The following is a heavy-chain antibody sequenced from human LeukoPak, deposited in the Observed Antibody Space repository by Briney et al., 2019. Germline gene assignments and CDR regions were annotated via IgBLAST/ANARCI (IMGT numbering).Heavy chain of an antibody. V-gene: IGHV4-39*07. CDR3: ARDAPDCSSTSCAPGAFDI. CDR1: GGSISSSSYY. CDR2: IYYSGST. Sequence: SETLSPTCTVSGGSISSSSYYWGWIRQPPGKGLEWIGSIYYSGSTYYNPSLKSRVTISVDTSKNQFSLKLSSVTAADTAVYYCARDAPDCSSTSCAPGAFDIWGQGTMVTVSS. J-gene: IGHJ3*02. D-gene: IGHD2-2*01.